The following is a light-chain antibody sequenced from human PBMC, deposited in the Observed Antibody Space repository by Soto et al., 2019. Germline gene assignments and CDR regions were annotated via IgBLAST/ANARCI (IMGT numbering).Light chain of an antibody. Sequence: DVHMTQYPSSLSASVGDRVTITCRASQSISSYLNWYQQKPGKAPKLLIYAASSLQSGVPSRFSGSGSGTDFTLTISSLQPEDFATYYCQQSYSTQLTFGGGTKVDIK. V-gene: IGKV1-39*01. CDR3: QQSYSTQLT. CDR1: QSISSY. J-gene: IGKJ4*01. CDR2: AAS.